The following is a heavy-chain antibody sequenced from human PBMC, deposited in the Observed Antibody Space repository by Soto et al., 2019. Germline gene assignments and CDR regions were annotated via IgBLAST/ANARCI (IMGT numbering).Heavy chain of an antibody. CDR2: ILPIFGTT. V-gene: IGHV1-69*01. CDR3: ARAAGNYAYHWFDP. D-gene: IGHD1-7*01. Sequence: QEQLVQSGAEVKKPGSSVKVSCKTSGGSFSPYAITWVRQAPGQGLEWMGGILPIFGTTNYAQKFQGRLTLTADGSAGTAYMELNSLTSDDTAVYYCARAAGNYAYHWFDPWGQGTLVTVSS. CDR1: GGSFSPYA. J-gene: IGHJ5*02.